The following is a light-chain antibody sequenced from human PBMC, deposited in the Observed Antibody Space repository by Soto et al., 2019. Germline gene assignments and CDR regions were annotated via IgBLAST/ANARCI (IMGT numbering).Light chain of an antibody. Sequence: QSALTQPASVSGSPGQSITISCTGTSSDVGGYNYVSWYQQHPGKAPKLMIHEVSNRPSGASNRFSGSKSGNTASLTFSGLQTEGEADYSRSSYTSSSTRVFGGGTQLTVL. CDR3: SSYTSSSTRV. J-gene: IGLJ7*01. CDR1: SSDVGGYNY. CDR2: EVS. V-gene: IGLV2-14*01.